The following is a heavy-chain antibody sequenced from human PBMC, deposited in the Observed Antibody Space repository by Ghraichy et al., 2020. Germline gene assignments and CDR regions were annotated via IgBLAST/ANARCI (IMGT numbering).Heavy chain of an antibody. Sequence: SETLSLTCAVSGYSISSGYYWGWIRQPPGKGLEWIGSIYHSGSTYYNPSLKSRVTISVDTSKNQFSLKLSSVTAADTAVYYCARHLEAAREPHVGRAELDYWGQGTLVTVSS. CDR2: IYHSGST. CDR1: GYSISSGYY. J-gene: IGHJ4*02. V-gene: IGHV4-38-2*01. CDR3: ARHLEAAREPHVGRAELDY. D-gene: IGHD6-6*01.